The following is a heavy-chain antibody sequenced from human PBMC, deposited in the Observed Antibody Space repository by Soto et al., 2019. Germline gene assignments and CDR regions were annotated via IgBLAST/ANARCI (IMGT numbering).Heavy chain of an antibody. CDR1: GGSISSGGYY. J-gene: IGHJ6*02. Sequence: QVQLQESGPGLVKPSQTLSLTCTVSGGSISSGGYYWSWIRQHPGKGLEWIGYIYYSGSTYYIPSLKSRVTISVDTSKNQFSLKLSSVTAADTAVYYCARGGRRSPVMDVWGQGTTVTVSS. CDR3: ARGGRRSPVMDV. CDR2: IYYSGST. V-gene: IGHV4-31*03.